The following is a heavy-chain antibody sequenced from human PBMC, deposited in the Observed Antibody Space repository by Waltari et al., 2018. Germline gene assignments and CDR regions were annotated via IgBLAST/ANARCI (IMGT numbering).Heavy chain of an antibody. CDR1: GYTFTGYY. Sequence: QVQLVQSGAEVKKPGASVKVSCKASGYTFTGYYMHWVRQAPGQGLEWMGWINPNSGGTNYAQKFQGRVTMTRDTSISTAYMELCRLRSDDTAVYYCARAVLDPDYYDSSGYSELSYAFDIWGQGTMVTVSS. CDR2: INPNSGGT. D-gene: IGHD3-22*01. V-gene: IGHV1-2*02. J-gene: IGHJ3*02. CDR3: ARAVLDPDYYDSSGYSELSYAFDI.